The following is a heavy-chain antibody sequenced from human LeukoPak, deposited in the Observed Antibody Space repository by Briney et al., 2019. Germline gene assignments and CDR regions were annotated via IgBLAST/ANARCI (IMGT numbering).Heavy chain of an antibody. CDR3: AFQCGCPADFDY. J-gene: IGHJ4*02. CDR2: IYSGGST. Sequence: GGSLRLSCAASGFTVSSNYMSWVRQASGKGLEWVSVIYSGGSTYYADSVKGRFTISRDNSKNTLYLQMNSLRAEDTAVYYCAFQCGCPADFDYWGQGTLVTVSS. D-gene: IGHD6-19*01. V-gene: IGHV3-53*01. CDR1: GFTVSSNY.